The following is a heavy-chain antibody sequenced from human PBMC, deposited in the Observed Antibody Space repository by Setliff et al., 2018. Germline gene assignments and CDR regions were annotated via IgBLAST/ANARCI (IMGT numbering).Heavy chain of an antibody. D-gene: IGHD2-15*01. V-gene: IGHV1-69*10. Sequence: SVKVSCKASGYTFTSYGFSWVRQAPGQGLEWMGGIIPILGIANYAQKFQGRVTITADKSTSTAYMELSSLRSEDTAVYYCARGYCSGGSCYEGSFDYWGQGTLVTVSS. CDR1: GYTFTSYG. CDR3: ARGYCSGGSCYEGSFDY. CDR2: IIPILGIA. J-gene: IGHJ4*02.